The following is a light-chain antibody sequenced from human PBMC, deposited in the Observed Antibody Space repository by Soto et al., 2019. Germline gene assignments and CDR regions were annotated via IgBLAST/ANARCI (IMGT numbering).Light chain of an antibody. CDR2: EVS. Sequence: QSALTQPASVSGSPGQSITISCTVTSSDVGCYNYVSWYQQHPGKAPKLMIYEVSNRPSGVSNRFSGSNSGNTASLTISGLQAEDEADYYCSSYTSRSTLGVFGGGTKLTVL. CDR1: SSDVGCYNY. J-gene: IGLJ2*01. V-gene: IGLV2-14*01. CDR3: SSYTSRSTLGV.